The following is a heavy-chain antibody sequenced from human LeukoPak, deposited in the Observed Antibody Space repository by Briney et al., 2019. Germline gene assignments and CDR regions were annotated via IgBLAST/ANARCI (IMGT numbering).Heavy chain of an antibody. D-gene: IGHD2-2*01. CDR1: GYTFTGYY. Sequence: ASVKVSSKASGYTFTGYYMHWVRQAPGQGLEWMGWINPNTGGTNYAQKFQGRVTMTRDTSISTAYMEVSSLRSDDTAVYYCARDYKIPQQYCSITSCYLFDYWGQGTLVTVSS. CDR2: INPNTGGT. V-gene: IGHV1-2*02. J-gene: IGHJ4*02. CDR3: ARDYKIPQQYCSITSCYLFDY.